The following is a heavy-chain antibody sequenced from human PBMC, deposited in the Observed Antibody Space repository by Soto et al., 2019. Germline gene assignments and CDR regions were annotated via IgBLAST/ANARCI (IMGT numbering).Heavy chain of an antibody. V-gene: IGHV1-18*01. CDR2: ISAYNGNT. D-gene: IGHD2-8*01. CDR3: ARDGYCTNGVCYWRSYYYYGMDV. J-gene: IGHJ6*02. Sequence: ASVKVSCKASGYTFTSYGISWVRQAPGQGLEGMGWISAYNGNTNYAQKLQGRVTMATDTSTSTAYMELRSLRSDDTAVYYCARDGYCTNGVCYWRSYYYYGMDVWGQGTTVTVSS. CDR1: GYTFTSYG.